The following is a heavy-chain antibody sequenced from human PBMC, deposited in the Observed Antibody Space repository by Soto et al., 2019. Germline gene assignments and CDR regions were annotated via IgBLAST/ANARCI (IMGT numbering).Heavy chain of an antibody. Sequence: QVQLVQSGAEVKKPGSSVKVSCKASGGTFSSYTISWVRQAPGQGLEWMGRIIPILGIANYAQKFQGRVTITADKSTSTAYMELRSLISEDTAVYYCARGFHRSCSSNWYFDLWGRGTLVTVSS. J-gene: IGHJ2*01. CDR1: GGTFSSYT. CDR3: ARGFHRSCSSNWYFDL. V-gene: IGHV1-69*02. CDR2: IIPILGIA. D-gene: IGHD6-6*01.